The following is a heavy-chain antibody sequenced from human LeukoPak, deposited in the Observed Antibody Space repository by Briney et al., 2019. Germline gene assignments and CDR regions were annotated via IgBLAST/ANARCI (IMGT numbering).Heavy chain of an antibody. CDR3: ARHPGDY. CDR1: GGSISSGSYY. J-gene: IGHJ4*02. CDR2: IYTSGST. Sequence: SETLSLTCTVSGGSISSGSYYWSWIRQPAGKGLEWIGRIYTSGSTNYNPSPKSRVTISVDTSKNQFSLKLSSVTAADTAVYYCARHPGDYWGQGTLVTVSS. V-gene: IGHV4-61*02.